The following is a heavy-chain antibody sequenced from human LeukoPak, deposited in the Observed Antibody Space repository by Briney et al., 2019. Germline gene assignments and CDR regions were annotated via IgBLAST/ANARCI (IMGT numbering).Heavy chain of an antibody. Sequence: SVKVSCKASGYSFTEHYIYWVRQAPGQGLEWVGRINCNSGDANSAQKFQGRVTMTRDTTVSTAYMDLSSVTSDDTAVYFCARSAGHCSNGICFTDYYMDVWGRGTTLIVSS. J-gene: IGHJ6*03. CDR2: INCNSGDA. CDR3: ARSAGHCSNGICFTDYYMDV. CDR1: GYSFTEHY. D-gene: IGHD2-8*01. V-gene: IGHV1-2*02.